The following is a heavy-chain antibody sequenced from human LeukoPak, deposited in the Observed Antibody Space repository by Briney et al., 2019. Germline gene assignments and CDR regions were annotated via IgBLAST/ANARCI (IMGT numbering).Heavy chain of an antibody. J-gene: IGHJ4*02. CDR2: FDPEDGET. D-gene: IGHD2-2*01. CDR1: GYTLTELS. CDR3: ARGYCSSTSCSPYFDY. Sequence: ASVKVSCKVSGYTLTELSMHWVRQAPGKGLEWGGGFDPEDGETIYAQKFQGRVTMTEDTSTDTAYMELSSLRSEDTAVYYCARGYCSSTSCSPYFDYWGQGTLVTVSS. V-gene: IGHV1-24*01.